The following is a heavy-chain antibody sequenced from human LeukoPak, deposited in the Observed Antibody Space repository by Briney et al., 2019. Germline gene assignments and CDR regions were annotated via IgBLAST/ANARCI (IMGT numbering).Heavy chain of an antibody. CDR3: AKWVVAATTPRDPHWYFDL. CDR2: ISGSGGST. Sequence: GGSLRLSCAASGFTFSSYAMSWVRQAPGKGLEWVSAISGSGGSTYYADSVKGRFTISRDNSKNTLYLQMNSLRAEDTAVYYCAKWVVAATTPRDPHWYFDLWGRGTLVTVSS. D-gene: IGHD2-15*01. V-gene: IGHV3-23*01. J-gene: IGHJ2*01. CDR1: GFTFSSYA.